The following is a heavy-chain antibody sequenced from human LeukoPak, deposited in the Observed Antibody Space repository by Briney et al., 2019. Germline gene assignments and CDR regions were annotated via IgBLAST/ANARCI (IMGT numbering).Heavy chain of an antibody. CDR1: GFTFSSYA. D-gene: IGHD6-19*01. CDR2: ISYDGSNK. V-gene: IGHV3-30-3*01. CDR3: ARGSSGWYPYFDY. J-gene: IGHJ4*02. Sequence: GGSLRLSCAASGFTFSSYAMHWVRQAPGKGLEWVAVISYDGSNKYYADSVKGRFTISRDNSKNTLYLQMNSLRAEDTAVYYCARGSSGWYPYFDYWGQGTLVTVSS.